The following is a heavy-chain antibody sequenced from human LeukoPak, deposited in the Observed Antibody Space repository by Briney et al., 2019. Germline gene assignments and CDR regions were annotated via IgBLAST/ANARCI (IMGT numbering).Heavy chain of an antibody. Sequence: TSETLSLTCTVSGGSISGSYWSWIRQPPGKGLEWIAYMYNSGSTNYNPSLKSRVTISIDTSKNQFSLKLSSLTAADTAIYYCARGIESCGDYGYWGQGILVTVSS. CDR1: GGSISGSY. V-gene: IGHV4-59*01. CDR3: ARGIESCGDYGY. J-gene: IGHJ4*02. CDR2: MYNSGST. D-gene: IGHD4-17*01.